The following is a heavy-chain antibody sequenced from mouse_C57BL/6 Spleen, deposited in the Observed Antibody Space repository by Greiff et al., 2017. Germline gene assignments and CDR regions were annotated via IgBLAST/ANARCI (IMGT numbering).Heavy chain of an antibody. CDR1: GYTFTDYE. D-gene: IGHD1-1*02. CDR2: IDPETGGT. V-gene: IGHV1-15*01. CDR3: TKRGPSYGGFDY. J-gene: IGHJ2*01. Sequence: QVQLQQSGAELVRPGASVTLSCKASGYTFTDYEMHWVKQTPVHGLVWIGAIDPETGGTAYNQKFKGKAILTADKSSSTAYMELRSLTSEDSAVYYCTKRGPSYGGFDYWGQGTTLTVSS.